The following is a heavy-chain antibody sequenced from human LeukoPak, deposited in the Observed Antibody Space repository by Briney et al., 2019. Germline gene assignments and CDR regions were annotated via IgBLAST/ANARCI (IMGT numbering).Heavy chain of an antibody. CDR2: ISFDGSQK. D-gene: IGHD6-19*01. J-gene: IGHJ4*02. V-gene: IGHV3-30*02. CDR3: AADSSGWYPDY. CDR1: GFTFSNYG. Sequence: GGSLKLSCAASGFTFSNYGMHWVRQAPGKGLEWVALISFDGSQKYYADSVKGRFIISRDNSKSTVYLQMNSLRVEDTAVYYCAADSSGWYPDYWGQGTLVTVST.